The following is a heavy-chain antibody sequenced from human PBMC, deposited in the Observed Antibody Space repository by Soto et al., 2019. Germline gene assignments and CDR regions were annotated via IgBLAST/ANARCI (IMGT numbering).Heavy chain of an antibody. CDR3: ARDRNIESAGDVFDL. CDR2: ISPYNGDT. J-gene: IGHJ3*01. CDR1: GYSFTTYG. V-gene: IGHV1-18*01. Sequence: QVQLEQSGAEVKKPGASVKVSCKASGYSFTTYGISWVRQAPGQGLEWMGWISPYNGDTNYAQNFQGRVTMTTDTSTSTAYMELSSLRSDDTAVYYCARDRNIESAGDVFDLWGQGKMVTVSS. D-gene: IGHD6-13*01.